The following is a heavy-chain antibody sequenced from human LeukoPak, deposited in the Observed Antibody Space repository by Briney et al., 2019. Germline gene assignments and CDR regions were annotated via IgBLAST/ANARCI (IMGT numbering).Heavy chain of an antibody. Sequence: RGGSLRLSCAASGFPFNDYYMSWIRQAPGKGLEWLSYINIGGTNTHYADSVKGRFTISRDNAKKSLYLEMNNLRAEDTAVYYCATDGAGFDTWGQGVLVTVSS. CDR2: INIGGTNT. J-gene: IGHJ5*02. V-gene: IGHV3-11*01. CDR3: ATDGAGFDT. CDR1: GFPFNDYY.